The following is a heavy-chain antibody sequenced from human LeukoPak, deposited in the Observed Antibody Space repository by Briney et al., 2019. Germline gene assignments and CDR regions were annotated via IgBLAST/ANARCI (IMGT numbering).Heavy chain of an antibody. CDR2: IYYNGIS. Sequence: SETLSLTCTVSGGSISGYYWSWIRQPPGKGLEWIAYIYYNGISNYNPSLKSRVIISVDSSKNQFSLKLSSVTAADTAVYYCARGGGYSYGYHYYYYGMDVWGQGTTVTVSS. CDR1: GGSISGYY. D-gene: IGHD5-18*01. J-gene: IGHJ6*02. CDR3: ARGGGYSYGYHYYYYGMDV. V-gene: IGHV4-59*12.